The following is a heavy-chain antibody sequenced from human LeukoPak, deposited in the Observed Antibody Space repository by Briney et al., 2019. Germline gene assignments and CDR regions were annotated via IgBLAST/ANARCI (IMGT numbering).Heavy chain of an antibody. CDR3: ARGRSNYYGMDV. J-gene: IGHJ6*02. Sequence: SETLSLTCTVSGGSVSSGSYYWSWIRQPPGKELEWIGYIYYSGSTNYNPSLKSRVTISVDTSKNQFSLRLSSVTAADTAVYYCARGRSNYYGMDVWGQGTTVTVSS. D-gene: IGHD1-26*01. CDR1: GGSVSSGSYY. CDR2: IYYSGST. V-gene: IGHV4-61*01.